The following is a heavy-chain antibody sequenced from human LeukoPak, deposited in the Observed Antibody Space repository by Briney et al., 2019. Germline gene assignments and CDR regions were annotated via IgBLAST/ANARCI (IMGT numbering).Heavy chain of an antibody. CDR3: ASFGLDTAMADASYYFDY. Sequence: PSETLSLTCTVSGDSISRSAHYWGWIRQPPGKGLEWIGSIYYSGSTYYNPSLKSRVTISVDTSKNQFSLKLSSVTAADTAVYYCASFGLDTAMADASYYFDYWGQGTLVTVSS. V-gene: IGHV4-39*07. D-gene: IGHD5-18*01. CDR2: IYYSGST. J-gene: IGHJ4*02. CDR1: GDSISRSAHY.